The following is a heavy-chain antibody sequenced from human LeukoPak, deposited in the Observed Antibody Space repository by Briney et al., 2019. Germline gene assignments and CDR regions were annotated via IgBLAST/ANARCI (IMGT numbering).Heavy chain of an antibody. CDR1: GFTFSSYW. CDR2: IDSDGSGA. V-gene: IGHV3-74*01. CDR3: ARVPTIHYYFYYMDV. Sequence: GGSLRLFCAASGFTFSSYWMHWVRQAPGKGLVWVSRIDSDGSGATYADSVKGRFTISRDNARNTLYLQMTSLRAEDTAVYYCARVPTIHYYFYYMDVWGKGTTVTVSS. J-gene: IGHJ6*03. D-gene: IGHD1-1*01.